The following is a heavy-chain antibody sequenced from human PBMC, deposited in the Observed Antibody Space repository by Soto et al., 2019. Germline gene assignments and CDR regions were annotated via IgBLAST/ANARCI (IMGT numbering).Heavy chain of an antibody. Sequence: QTQLQESGPGFLKPSETLSLTCTVSGASVSSGYWSWIRQPPGKGLEWIGFMYFGGSFNYNPSLTSRVTISVDASKNQFSLKVTSVTAADTAVYYCARSRYDTTGFAVDPWGQGILVTVSS. CDR1: GASVSSGY. CDR2: MYFGGSF. D-gene: IGHD3-22*01. CDR3: ARSRYDTTGFAVDP. J-gene: IGHJ5*02. V-gene: IGHV4-59*02.